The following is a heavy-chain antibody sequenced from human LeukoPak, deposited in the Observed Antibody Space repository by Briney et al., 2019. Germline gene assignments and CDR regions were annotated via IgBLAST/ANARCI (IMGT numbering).Heavy chain of an antibody. J-gene: IGHJ4*02. CDR1: GYSISSGYY. CDR3: ARDVVAAVGSFDY. Sequence: SETLSLTCTVSGYSISSGYYWGWIRQPPGKGLEWIGSIYYSGSTNYNPSLKSRVTMSVDTSKNQFFLKLSSVTAADTAVYYCARDVVAAVGSFDYWGQGILVTVSS. CDR2: IYYSGST. V-gene: IGHV4-38-2*02. D-gene: IGHD6-13*01.